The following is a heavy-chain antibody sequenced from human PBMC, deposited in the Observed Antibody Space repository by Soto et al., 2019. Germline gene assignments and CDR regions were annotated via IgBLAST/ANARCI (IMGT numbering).Heavy chain of an antibody. CDR2: ISAYNGNT. Sequence: ASVKVSCKASGYTFTSYGISWVRQAPGQGLEWMGWISAYNGNTNYAQKLQGRVTMTTDTSTSTAYMELRSLRSDDTAVYYCARGVRDVVLVPAINWFDPWGQGTLVTVSS. D-gene: IGHD2-2*01. CDR1: GYTFTSYG. CDR3: ARGVRDVVLVPAINWFDP. J-gene: IGHJ5*02. V-gene: IGHV1-18*01.